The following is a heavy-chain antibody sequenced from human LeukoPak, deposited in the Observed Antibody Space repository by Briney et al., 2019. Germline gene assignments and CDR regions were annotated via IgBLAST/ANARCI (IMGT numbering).Heavy chain of an antibody. CDR1: GFTFSSYS. V-gene: IGHV3-21*01. Sequence: GGSLRLSCAASGFTFSSYSMNWVRQAPGKGLEWVSSISGSSSYIHYADSVKGRFTISRDNARNSLYLQMNSLRTEDTAVYYCARDYSGYSNFWGQGALVTVSS. CDR2: ISGSSSYI. CDR3: ARDYSGYSNF. J-gene: IGHJ4*02. D-gene: IGHD4-11*01.